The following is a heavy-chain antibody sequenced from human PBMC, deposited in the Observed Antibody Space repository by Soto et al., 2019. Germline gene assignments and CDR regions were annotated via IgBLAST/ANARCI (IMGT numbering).Heavy chain of an antibody. V-gene: IGHV3-21*01. CDR2: ISSSSSYI. J-gene: IGHJ2*01. Sequence: EVQLVESGGGLVKPGGSLRLSCAASGFTFSTYSMNWVRQAPGKGLEWVSSISSSSSYIYYADSVKGRFTISRDNAKNSLYVQMNSLRAEDTAVYYCARPDRGWYFDLWGRGTLVTVSS. CDR3: ARPDRGWYFDL. CDR1: GFTFSTYS.